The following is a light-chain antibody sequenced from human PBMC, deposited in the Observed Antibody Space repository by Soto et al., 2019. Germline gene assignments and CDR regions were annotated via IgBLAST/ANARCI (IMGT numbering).Light chain of an antibody. V-gene: IGKV1-27*01. J-gene: IGKJ3*01. CDR2: AAS. Sequence: DIKMTQSPTSLSASLGDRVTITCRASQGIRNFVAWYQQKPGKAPKLLIYAASTLQSGVPSRFSGSGSGTDFTLTINSLQPEDVATYSCQKYSSVPVFGPGTKVEIK. CDR1: QGIRNF. CDR3: QKYSSVPV.